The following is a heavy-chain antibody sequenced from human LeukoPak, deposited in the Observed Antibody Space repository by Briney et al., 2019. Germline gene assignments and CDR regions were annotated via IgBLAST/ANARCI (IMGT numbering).Heavy chain of an antibody. J-gene: IGHJ3*02. V-gene: IGHV3-30-3*01. CDR1: VFTFSSYP. D-gene: IGHD2-15*01. CDR3: ARAEVVVAATHSSSGPFDAFDI. Sequence: GRSLTHSREAPVFTFSSYPLHWVRQAPGKGLEWVAVISYDGSNKHKPDSVKGRFTISRDNSKNTLYLQMNSLRAEDTAVYYCARAEVVVAATHSSSGPFDAFDIWGQGTMVTVSS. CDR2: ISYDGSNK.